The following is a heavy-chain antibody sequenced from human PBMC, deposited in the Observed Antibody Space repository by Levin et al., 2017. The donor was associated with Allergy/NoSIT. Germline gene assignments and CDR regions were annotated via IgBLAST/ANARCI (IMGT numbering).Heavy chain of an antibody. V-gene: IGHV1-2*02. J-gene: IGHJ4*02. CDR1: GYTFTGYY. D-gene: IGHD1-26*01. Sequence: ASVKVSCKASGYTFTGYYMHWVRQAPGQGLEWMGWINPNSGGTNYAQKFQGRVTMTRDTSISTAYMELSRLRSDDTAVYYCARDGAYSGSYYVDYWGQGTLVTVSS. CDR3: ARDGAYSGSYYVDY. CDR2: INPNSGGT.